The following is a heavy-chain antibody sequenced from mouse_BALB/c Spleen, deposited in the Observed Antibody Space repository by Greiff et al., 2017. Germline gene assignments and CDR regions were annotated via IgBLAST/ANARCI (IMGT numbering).Heavy chain of an antibody. D-gene: IGHD2-1*01. V-gene: IGHV1S81*02. J-gene: IGHJ4*01. CDR1: GYTFTSYY. CDR3: TRDGNYVGYAMDY. Sequence: QVQLQQPGAELVKPGASVKLSCKASGYTFTSYYMYWVKQRPGQGLEWIGGINPSNGGTNFNEKFKSKATLTVDKSSSTAYMQLSSLTSEDSAVYYCTRDGNYVGYAMDYWGQGTSVTVSS. CDR2: INPSNGGT.